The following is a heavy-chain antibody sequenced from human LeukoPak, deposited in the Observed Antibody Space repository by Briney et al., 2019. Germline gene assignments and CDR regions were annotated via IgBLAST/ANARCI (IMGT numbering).Heavy chain of an antibody. CDR1: GLTFSRES. Sequence: PGGSLRLSCRGSGLTFSRESMNWVRQAPGKGLEWVSSFVSGGSDTYYADSVKGRFTMSRDNAENSLYLQMNNLRGEDTAVYYRALTMVRGVRDAFDVWGQGTLVAVS. CDR2: FVSGGSDT. V-gene: IGHV3-21*01. J-gene: IGHJ3*01. D-gene: IGHD3-10*01. CDR3: ALTMVRGVRDAFDV.